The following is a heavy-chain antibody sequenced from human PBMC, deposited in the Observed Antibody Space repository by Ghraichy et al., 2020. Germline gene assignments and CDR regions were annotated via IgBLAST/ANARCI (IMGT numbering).Heavy chain of an antibody. V-gene: IGHV3-74*01. CDR2: INSDGSST. Sequence: GESLNISCAASGFTFSSYWMHWVRQAPGKGLVWVSRINSDGSSTSYADSVKGRFTISRDNAKNTLYLQMNSLRAEDTAVYYCAREISGWYPVSYYYYGMDVWGQGTTVTVSS. D-gene: IGHD6-19*01. J-gene: IGHJ6*02. CDR1: GFTFSSYW. CDR3: AREISGWYPVSYYYYGMDV.